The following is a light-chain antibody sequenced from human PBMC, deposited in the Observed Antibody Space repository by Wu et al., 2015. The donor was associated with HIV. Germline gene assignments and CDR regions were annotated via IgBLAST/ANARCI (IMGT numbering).Light chain of an antibody. Sequence: DIRMTQSPSTLSASVGDRVTITCRASQSISFWLAWYQQKPGKAPKALMYKASSLESGVPSRFSGSGSGTEFTLTISSLQPDDFATYYCQQYNSNPVSFGQGTKLEIK. CDR2: KAS. V-gene: IGKV1-5*03. CDR3: QQYNSNPVS. J-gene: IGKJ2*03. CDR1: QSISFW.